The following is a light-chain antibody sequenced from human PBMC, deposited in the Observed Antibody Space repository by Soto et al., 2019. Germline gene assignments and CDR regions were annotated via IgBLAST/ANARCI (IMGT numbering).Light chain of an antibody. CDR2: SNN. CDR3: VAWDDSLNGYVV. Sequence: QSALTQPPSASGTPGQRVTISCSGSSSNIGSNTVNWYQQLPGTAPKLVIYSNNQRPSGVPDRFSGSKSGTSASLAISGLQSEDEADYYCVAWDDSLNGYVVFSGGTKVTVL. CDR1: SSNIGSNT. J-gene: IGLJ2*01. V-gene: IGLV1-44*01.